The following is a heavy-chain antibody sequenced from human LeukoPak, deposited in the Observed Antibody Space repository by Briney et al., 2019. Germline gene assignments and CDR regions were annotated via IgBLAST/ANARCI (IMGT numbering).Heavy chain of an antibody. CDR1: GGSFSGDF. V-gene: IGHV4-34*01. CDR3: TRGERVRIPVAGSTLGMPNWFDP. Sequence: PSETLSLTCAVYGGSFSGDFWSWIRQPPGKGLEWIGEINHGGSTNYNPSLQSRVTMSVDTSTNQFSLKLTSVTAADTAVYYCTRGERVRIPVAGSTLGMPNWFDPWGEGTLVTVSS. J-gene: IGHJ5*02. CDR2: INHGGST. D-gene: IGHD6-19*01.